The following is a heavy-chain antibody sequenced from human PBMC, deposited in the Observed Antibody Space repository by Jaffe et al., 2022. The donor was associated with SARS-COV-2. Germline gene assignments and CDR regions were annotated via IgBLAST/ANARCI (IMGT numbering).Heavy chain of an antibody. CDR3: AKEPVAIRYFDWLPFDY. Sequence: EVQLLESGGGLVQPGGSLRLSCAASGFTFSSYAMSWVRQAPGKGLEWVSAISGSGGSTYYADSVKGRFTISRDNSKNTLYLQMNSLRAEDTAVYYCAKEPVAIRYFDWLPFDYWGQGTLVTVSS. J-gene: IGHJ4*02. V-gene: IGHV3-23*01. CDR2: ISGSGGST. D-gene: IGHD3-9*01. CDR1: GFTFSSYA.